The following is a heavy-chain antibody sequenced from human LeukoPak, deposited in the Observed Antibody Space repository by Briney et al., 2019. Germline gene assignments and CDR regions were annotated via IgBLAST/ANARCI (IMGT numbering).Heavy chain of an antibody. J-gene: IGHJ5*02. Sequence: SETLSLTCSVSGDSIICSTYYWSGIRQPPGKGLEWIGYIHYTGSTNYNPSLKSRVTISEDTSKNQFSLKLSSVTAADTAVYYCARYNFDSSGYYRRWFDPWGQGTLVTVSS. CDR2: IHYTGST. CDR1: GDSIICSTYY. V-gene: IGHV4-61*05. D-gene: IGHD3-22*01. CDR3: ARYNFDSSGYYRRWFDP.